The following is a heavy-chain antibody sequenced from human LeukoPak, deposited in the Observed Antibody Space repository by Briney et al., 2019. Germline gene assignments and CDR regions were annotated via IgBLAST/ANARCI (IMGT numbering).Heavy chain of an antibody. CDR1: GGSISSSSYY. CDR3: ARHVAVNSRYYYYYYMDV. J-gene: IGHJ6*03. V-gene: IGHV4-39*01. D-gene: IGHD4-23*01. Sequence: PSETLSLTCTVSGGSISSSSYYWGWIRQPPGKGLEWIGSIYYSGSTYYNPSLKSRVTISVDKSKNQFSLKLSSVTAADTAVYYCARHVAVNSRYYYYYYMDVWGKGTTVTVSS. CDR2: IYYSGST.